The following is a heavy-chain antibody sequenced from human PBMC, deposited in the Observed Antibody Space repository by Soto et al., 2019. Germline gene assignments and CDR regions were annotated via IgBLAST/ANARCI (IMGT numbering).Heavy chain of an antibody. CDR1: GGSISYYY. J-gene: IGHJ4*02. V-gene: IGHV4-59*08. CDR3: ARLIRCKTTSCYFDY. D-gene: IGHD2-2*01. Sequence: SEILSLTCTVSGGSISYYYLSWIRQPTGKELEWIGSIYYSGSTNYNPSLKSRVTISVDTSKNQFSLKLSSVTAADTAVFYCARLIRCKTTSCYFDYWGQGTLVTAPQ. CDR2: IYYSGST.